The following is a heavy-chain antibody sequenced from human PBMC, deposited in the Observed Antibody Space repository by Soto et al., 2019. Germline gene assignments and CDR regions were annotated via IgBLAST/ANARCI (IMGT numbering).Heavy chain of an antibody. V-gene: IGHV3-23*01. CDR3: AKDHPPPQLRFLEWTPSYYYYMDV. Sequence: GGSLRLSCAASGFTFSSYAMSWVRQAPGKGLEWVSAISGSGGSTYYADSVKGRFTISRDNSKNTLYLQMNSLRAEDTAVYYCAKDHPPPQLRFLEWTPSYYYYMDVWGKGTTVTVSS. J-gene: IGHJ6*03. CDR2: ISGSGGST. D-gene: IGHD3-3*01. CDR1: GFTFSSYA.